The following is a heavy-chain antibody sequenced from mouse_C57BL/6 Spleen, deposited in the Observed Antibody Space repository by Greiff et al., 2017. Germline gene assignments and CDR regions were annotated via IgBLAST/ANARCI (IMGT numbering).Heavy chain of an antibody. CDR2: INPNYGTT. V-gene: IGHV1-39*01. CDR3: ARKSYGSSYGYFDV. D-gene: IGHD1-1*01. CDR1: GYSFTDYN. J-gene: IGHJ1*03. Sequence: EVKLQQSGPELVKPGASVKISCKASGYSFTDYNMNWVKQSNGKSLEWIGVINPNYGTTSYNQKFKGKATLTVDQSSSTAYMQLNSLTSEDSAVYYCARKSYGSSYGYFDVWGTGTTVTVSS.